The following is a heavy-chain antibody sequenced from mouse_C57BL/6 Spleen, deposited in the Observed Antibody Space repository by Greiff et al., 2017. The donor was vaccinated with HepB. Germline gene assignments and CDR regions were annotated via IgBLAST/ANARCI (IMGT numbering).Heavy chain of an antibody. CDR3: AREYDYDGRDFDY. Sequence: VQLQESGAELVKPGASVKISCKASGYAFSSYWMNWVKQRPGKGLEWIGQIYPGDGDTNYNGKFKGKATLTADKSSSTAYMQLSSLTSEDSAVYSCAREYDYDGRDFDYWGQGTTLTVSS. CDR1: GYAFSSYW. V-gene: IGHV1-80*01. D-gene: IGHD2-4*01. CDR2: IYPGDGDT. J-gene: IGHJ2*01.